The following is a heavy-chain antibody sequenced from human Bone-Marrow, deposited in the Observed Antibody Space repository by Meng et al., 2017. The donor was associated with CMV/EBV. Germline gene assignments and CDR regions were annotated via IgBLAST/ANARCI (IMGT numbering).Heavy chain of an antibody. V-gene: IGHV1-69*06. CDR2: IIPIVGTA. CDR1: AFSSYA. D-gene: IGHD3-22*01. J-gene: IGHJ3*02. Sequence: AFSSYAISWVRQAPGRELGWMGGIIPIVGTANYAQKFQGSVTITADKSTSTAYMELSSLGSEDTAVYYCARDGTRDYDSVYDAFDIWGQGTMVTVSS. CDR3: ARDGTRDYDSVYDAFDI.